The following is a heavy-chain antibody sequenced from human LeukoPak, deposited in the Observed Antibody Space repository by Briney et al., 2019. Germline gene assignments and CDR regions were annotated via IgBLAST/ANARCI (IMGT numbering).Heavy chain of an antibody. D-gene: IGHD2-2*01. J-gene: IGHJ5*02. CDR1: GGSISSYY. CDR3: ARDADIVVVPAATPYNWFDP. Sequence: SETLSLTCTVSGGSISSYYWSWIRQPAGKGLEWIGRIYTSGSTNYNPSLKSRVTISVDTSKNQFSLKLSSVTAADTAVYYCARDADIVVVPAATPYNWFDPWGQGTLVTVSS. V-gene: IGHV4-4*07. CDR2: IYTSGST.